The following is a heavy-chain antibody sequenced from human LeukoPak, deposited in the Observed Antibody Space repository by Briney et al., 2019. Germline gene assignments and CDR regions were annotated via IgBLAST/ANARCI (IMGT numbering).Heavy chain of an antibody. CDR3: ARGEQYQLLPPRWYYGMDV. J-gene: IGHJ6*02. D-gene: IGHD2-2*01. CDR2: ISAYNGNT. V-gene: IGHV1-18*01. Sequence: ASVKVSCKASGYTFTSYGISWVRQAPGQGLEWMGWISAYNGNTNYAQKLQGRVTMTTDTSTSTAYMEPRSLRSDDTAVYYCARGEQYQLLPPRWYYGMDVWGQGTTVTVSS. CDR1: GYTFTSYG.